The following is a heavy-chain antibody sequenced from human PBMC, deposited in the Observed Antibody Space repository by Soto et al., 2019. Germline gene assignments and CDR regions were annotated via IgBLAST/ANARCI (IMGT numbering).Heavy chain of an antibody. CDR2: VNHSGST. J-gene: IGHJ4*02. CDR3: ARGGRYFGWLLSSISRPPVGYFDY. CDR1: GGSFSGYY. D-gene: IGHD3-9*01. V-gene: IGHV4-34*01. Sequence: PSETLSLTCAVYGGSFSGYYWSWIRQPPGKGLEWIGEVNHSGSTNYNPSLKSRVTISVDTSKNQFSLKLSSVTAADTAVYYCARGGRYFGWLLSSISRPPVGYFDYWGQGTLVTVSS.